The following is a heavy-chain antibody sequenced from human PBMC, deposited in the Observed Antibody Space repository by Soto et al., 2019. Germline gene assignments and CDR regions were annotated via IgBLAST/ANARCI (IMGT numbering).Heavy chain of an antibody. V-gene: IGHV1-18*04. D-gene: IGHD3-3*01. J-gene: IGHJ4*02. CDR3: ARVDVFRFLEWLI. CDR1: GYTFPNYG. CDR2: NSAYNGNT. Sequence: GXSVKVSCKASGYTFPNYGISWVSKTTRQGLAWMGWNSAYNGNTNYAQNLQGRVTMTTDTSTSTAYMELRSLRSDDTAVYYCARVDVFRFLEWLIWGQGTLVTVSS.